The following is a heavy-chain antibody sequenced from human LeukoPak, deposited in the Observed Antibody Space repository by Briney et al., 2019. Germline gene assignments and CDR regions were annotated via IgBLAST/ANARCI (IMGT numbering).Heavy chain of an antibody. D-gene: IGHD3-10*01. J-gene: IGHJ4*02. V-gene: IGHV4-39*01. Sequence: SSETLSLTCTVSGGSISSSSYYWGWIRQPPGKGLEWIGSIYYSGSTYYNPSLKGRVTISVDTSKNQFSLKLSSVTAADTAVYYCARHHMRIGGGSGSYYKDWGQGTLVTVSS. CDR1: GGSISSSSYY. CDR2: IYYSGST. CDR3: ARHHMRIGGGSGSYYKD.